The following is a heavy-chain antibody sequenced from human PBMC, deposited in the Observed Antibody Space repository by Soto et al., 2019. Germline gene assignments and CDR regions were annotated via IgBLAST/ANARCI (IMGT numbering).Heavy chain of an antibody. Sequence: EVHLVEAGGGLVKPGESLTLSCAASGFTFGSFTLNWVRQAPGKGLAWVSSISSSSAYIYYAESVKGRFNISRDNARSTLYLQMNGLGLDYSAVYFCARDGLTFGGDWGQGTLVAVSS. CDR3: ARDGLTFGGD. V-gene: IGHV3-21*06. J-gene: IGHJ4*02. CDR2: ISSSSAYI. CDR1: GFTFGSFT. D-gene: IGHD3-16*01.